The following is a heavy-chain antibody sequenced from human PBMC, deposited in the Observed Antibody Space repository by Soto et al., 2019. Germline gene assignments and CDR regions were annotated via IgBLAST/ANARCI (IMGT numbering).Heavy chain of an antibody. CDR3: ARNTIPHPHY. D-gene: IGHD1-1*01. J-gene: IGHJ4*02. Sequence: GGSLRLSCAASGFIFSNAWINWVRQAPGKGLEWVSAISSSGDSPYYADSVKGRFTVSRDNSKNTLYLQMNSLRVEDTAIYYCARNTIPHPHYRGQGTLVTVSS. V-gene: IGHV3-23*01. CDR1: GFIFSNAW. CDR2: ISSSGDSP.